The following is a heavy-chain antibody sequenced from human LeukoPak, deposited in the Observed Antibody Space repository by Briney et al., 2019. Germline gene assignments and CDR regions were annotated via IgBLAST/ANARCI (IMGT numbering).Heavy chain of an antibody. Sequence: SETLPLTCAVYGGSFSGYYWSWIRQPPGKGLEWIGEINHSGSTNYNPSLKSRVTISVDTSKNQFSLKLSSVTAADTAVYYCAKRYSSSWYHYYYGMDVWGQGTTVTVSS. CDR3: AKRYSSSWYHYYYGMDV. CDR2: INHSGST. V-gene: IGHV4-34*01. J-gene: IGHJ6*02. CDR1: GGSFSGYY. D-gene: IGHD6-13*01.